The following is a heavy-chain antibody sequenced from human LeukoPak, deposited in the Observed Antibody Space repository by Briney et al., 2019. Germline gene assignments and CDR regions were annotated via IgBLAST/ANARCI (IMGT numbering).Heavy chain of an antibody. D-gene: IGHD3-10*01. Sequence: TGGSLRLSCSASGLTVTNAWMNWVRQAPGEGLGWVGRIASKTDGGATDYAAPVKGRFTISRDDSKNTLNLQMNSLKTEDTAVYYCTTGIRGDWGQGTLVTVSS. J-gene: IGHJ4*02. CDR3: TTGIRGD. CDR1: GLTVTNAW. CDR2: IASKTDGGAT. V-gene: IGHV3-15*07.